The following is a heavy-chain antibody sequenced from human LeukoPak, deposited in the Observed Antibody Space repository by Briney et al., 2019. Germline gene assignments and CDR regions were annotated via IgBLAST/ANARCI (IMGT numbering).Heavy chain of an antibody. V-gene: IGHV4-59*05. J-gene: IGHJ4*02. Sequence: PSDTLSLTCTVAGGSISSYYWSWIRQPPGKGLEWIGSIYYNGSTYYNTSRKRRVTISADTSKNQFSLKLTSVTAADTAVYYCARGFFNTSGYRPAPFDYWGQGTLVTVSS. D-gene: IGHD3-22*01. CDR3: ARGFFNTSGYRPAPFDY. CDR2: IYYNGST. CDR1: GGSISSYY.